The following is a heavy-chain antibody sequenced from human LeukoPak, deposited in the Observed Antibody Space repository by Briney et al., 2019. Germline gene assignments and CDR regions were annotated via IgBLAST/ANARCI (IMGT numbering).Heavy chain of an antibody. D-gene: IGHD2-2*01. CDR2: ISAYNGNT. CDR3: ARAKGYCSSTSCPRAYYYYYYGMDV. V-gene: IGHV1-18*01. CDR1: GYTFTSYG. J-gene: IGHJ6*02. Sequence: GASVTVSCKAFGYTFTSYGISWVRQAPGQGLEWMGWISAYNGNTNYAQKLQGRVTMTTDTSTSTAYMELRSLRSDDTAVYYCARAKGYCSSTSCPRAYYYYYYGMDVWGQGTTVTVSS.